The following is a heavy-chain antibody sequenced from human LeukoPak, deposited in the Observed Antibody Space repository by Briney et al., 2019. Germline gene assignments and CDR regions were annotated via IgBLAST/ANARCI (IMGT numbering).Heavy chain of an antibody. CDR2: INPNSGGT. V-gene: IGHV1-2*06. CDR3: ARDIFQLLHYYFDY. CDR1: GYTFTGYY. D-gene: IGHD2-2*01. Sequence: ASVKVSCKPSGYTFTGYYMHWVRQAPGQGLEWMGRINPNSGGTNYAQKFQGRVTMTRDTSISTAYMELSRLRSDDTAVYYCARDIFQLLHYYFDYWGQGTLVTVSS. J-gene: IGHJ4*02.